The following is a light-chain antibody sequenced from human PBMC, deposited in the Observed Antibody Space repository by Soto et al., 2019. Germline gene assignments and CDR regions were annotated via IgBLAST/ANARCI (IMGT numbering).Light chain of an antibody. Sequence: ELVLTQSPATLSLSPRQRATLSCRASQSVSSYLAWYQQKPGQAPRLLIYDASNRATGIPARFSGSGSGADFTLTISSLEPEDFAVYYCQQRSNWPPSTFGQGTRLEIK. V-gene: IGKV3-11*01. CDR3: QQRSNWPPST. CDR1: QSVSSY. J-gene: IGKJ5*01. CDR2: DAS.